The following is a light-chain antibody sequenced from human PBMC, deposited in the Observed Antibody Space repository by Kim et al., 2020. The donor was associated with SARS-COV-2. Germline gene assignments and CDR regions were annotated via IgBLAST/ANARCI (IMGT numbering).Light chain of an antibody. CDR2: VAS. V-gene: IGKV1-39*01. CDR1: QSISIH. Sequence: CASLGDRVPITCRASQSISIHLNWYQQNPGRAPKLLIYVASSLQSGVPSRFSGRGSETDFTHTISTLQPEDFATYYCQQSYGTPYSLGQETKLDI. J-gene: IGKJ2*03. CDR3: QQSYGTPYS.